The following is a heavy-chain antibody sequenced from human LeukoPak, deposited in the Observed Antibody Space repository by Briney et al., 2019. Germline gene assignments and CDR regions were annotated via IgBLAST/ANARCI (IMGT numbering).Heavy chain of an antibody. V-gene: IGHV1-8*01. J-gene: IGHJ4*02. CDR2: MNPNSGNT. CDR3: ARAFDFWNGHMDY. CDR1: GYTFTSYD. Sequence: GASVKVSCKASGYTFTSYDINWVRQATGQGLEWMGWMNPNSGNTGYAQKFWGRVTMTRNTSISTAYMELSSLRSEDTAVYYCARAFDFWNGHMDYWGQGTLVTLSS. D-gene: IGHD3-3*01.